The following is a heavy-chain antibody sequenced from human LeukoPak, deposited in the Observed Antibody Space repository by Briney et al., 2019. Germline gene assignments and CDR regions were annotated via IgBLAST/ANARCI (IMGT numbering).Heavy chain of an antibody. V-gene: IGHV4-4*07. Sequence: PSETLSLTCTVSGGSISSYYWTWIRQTAGKGLEWIGRINTSGSTNYNPSLRSRVTMSVNTSKNQFSLNLTSVTAADTAVYSCAREGGDPRWLDPWGQGTLVTVSS. CDR3: AREGGDPRWLDP. CDR2: INTSGST. J-gene: IGHJ5*02. D-gene: IGHD6-25*01. CDR1: GGSISSYY.